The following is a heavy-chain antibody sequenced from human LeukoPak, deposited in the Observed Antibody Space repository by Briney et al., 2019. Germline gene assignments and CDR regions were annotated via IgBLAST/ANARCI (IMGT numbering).Heavy chain of an antibody. D-gene: IGHD6-19*01. CDR3: ARGTLYRGWSYYLDF. CDR2: INHSGST. J-gene: IGHJ4*02. Sequence: SETLSLTCAVYGGSFSGYYWSWIRQPPGKGLEWIGEINHSGSTNYNPSLKSRVTISVVTSKNQFSLKLSSVTAAATAMYYCARGTLYRGWSYYLDFWGQGSQVTVSS. V-gene: IGHV4-34*01. CDR1: GGSFSGYY.